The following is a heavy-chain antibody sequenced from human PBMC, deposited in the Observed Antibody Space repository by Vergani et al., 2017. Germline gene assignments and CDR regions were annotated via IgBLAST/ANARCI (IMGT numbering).Heavy chain of an antibody. J-gene: IGHJ5*02. V-gene: IGHV4-34*01. CDR3: ARGGRMVRGVINWFDP. CDR1: GGSFSGYT. D-gene: IGHD3-10*01. Sequence: QVQLQQWGAGLLKPSETLSLTCAVYGGSFSGYTWTWFRHPPGKGWEWMGEINHSGSTNYNPSLKSGVTISVDTSKNQFSLKLSSVTAADTAVYYCARGGRMVRGVINWFDPWGQGTLVTVSS. CDR2: INHSGST.